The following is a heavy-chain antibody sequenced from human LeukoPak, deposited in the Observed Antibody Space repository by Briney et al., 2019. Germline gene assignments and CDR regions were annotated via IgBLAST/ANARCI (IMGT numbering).Heavy chain of an antibody. CDR1: GLTFSNYW. V-gene: IGHV3-7*01. D-gene: IGHD1-26*01. CDR2: IRPDAGEI. J-gene: IGHJ4*02. Sequence: GGSLRLSCAASGLTFSNYWMSWVRQPPGKGLKWVANIRPDAGEIYYVDSLKGRFIISRDNAKNSLYLQMNRLRVDDTAVYFCARDKIMGATRFDYWGQGALVTVSS. CDR3: ARDKIMGATRFDY.